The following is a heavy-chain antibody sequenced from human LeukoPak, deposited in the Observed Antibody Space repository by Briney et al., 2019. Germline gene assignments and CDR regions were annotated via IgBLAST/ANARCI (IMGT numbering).Heavy chain of an antibody. CDR2: IYYSGST. D-gene: IGHD4-17*01. CDR1: GGSISSGDYY. V-gene: IGHV4-30-4*01. J-gene: IGHJ2*01. CDR3: ARDLRHYGADWYFDL. Sequence: ASETLSLTCTVSGGSISSGDYYWSWIRQPPGKGLEWIVYIYYSGSTYYNPSLKSRVTISVDTSKNQFSLKLSSVTAADTAVYYCARDLRHYGADWYFDLWGRGTLVTVSS.